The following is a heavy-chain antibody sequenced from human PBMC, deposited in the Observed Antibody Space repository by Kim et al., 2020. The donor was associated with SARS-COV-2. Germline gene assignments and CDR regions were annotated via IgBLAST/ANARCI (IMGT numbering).Heavy chain of an antibody. D-gene: IGHD3-3*01. Sequence: VKGRFTISRDNSKNTLYLQMNSLRAEDTAVYYCATSPDFWSGYPVYYFDYWGQGTLVTVSS. V-gene: IGHV3-23*01. J-gene: IGHJ4*02. CDR3: ATSPDFWSGYPVYYFDY.